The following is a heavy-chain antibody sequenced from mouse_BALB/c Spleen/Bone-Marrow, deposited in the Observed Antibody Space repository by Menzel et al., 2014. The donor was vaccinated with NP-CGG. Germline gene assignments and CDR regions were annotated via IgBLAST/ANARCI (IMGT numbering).Heavy chain of an antibody. CDR1: GFTFSSYA. CDR2: ISSGGST. D-gene: IGHD2-4*01. CDR3: ARGGGYDYGSWFAY. V-gene: IGHV5-6-5*01. Sequence: EVKLQESGGGLVKPGGSLKLSCAASGFTFSSYAMSWVRQTPEKRLEWVASISSGGSTYYPDSVKGRFTISRDNARNILYLQMSSLRSEDTAMYYCARGGGYDYGSWFAYWGQGTLVTVSA. J-gene: IGHJ3*01.